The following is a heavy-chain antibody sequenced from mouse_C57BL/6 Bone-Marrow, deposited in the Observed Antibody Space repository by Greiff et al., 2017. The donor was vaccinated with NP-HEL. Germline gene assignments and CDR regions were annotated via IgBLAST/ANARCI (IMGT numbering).Heavy chain of an antibody. CDR3: TRTKDYYGSSYAAWFAY. Sequence: VQLQQSGTVLARPGASVKMSCKTSGYTFTSYWMHWVKQRPGQGLEWIGAIYPGNSDTSYNQKFKGKAKLTAVTSASTAYMELSSLTNEDSAVYYCTRTKDYYGSSYAAWFAYWGQGTLVTVSA. J-gene: IGHJ3*01. CDR2: IYPGNSDT. CDR1: GYTFTSYW. D-gene: IGHD1-1*01. V-gene: IGHV1-5*01.